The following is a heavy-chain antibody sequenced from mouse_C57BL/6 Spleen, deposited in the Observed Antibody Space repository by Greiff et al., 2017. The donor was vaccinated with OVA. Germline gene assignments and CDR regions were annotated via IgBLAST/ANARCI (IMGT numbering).Heavy chain of an antibody. Sequence: EVQGVESGGGLVQPGGSLKLSCAASGFTFSDYGMAWVRQAPRKGPEWVAFISNLAYSIYYADTVTGRFTISRENAKNTLYLEMRSLRSEDTAMYYCARKGNYEDYAMDYWGQGTSVTVSS. CDR1: GFTFSDYG. D-gene: IGHD2-1*01. V-gene: IGHV5-15*01. CDR3: ARKGNYEDYAMDY. CDR2: ISNLAYSI. J-gene: IGHJ4*01.